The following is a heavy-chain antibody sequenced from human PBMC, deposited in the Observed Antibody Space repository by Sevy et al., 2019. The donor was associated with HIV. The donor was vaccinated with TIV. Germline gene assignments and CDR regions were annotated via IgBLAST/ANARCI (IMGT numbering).Heavy chain of an antibody. D-gene: IGHD1-1*01. CDR3: ARGGPNQHQLDYFDY. J-gene: IGHJ4*02. Sequence: SEILSLTCTVSGVSISPYYWAWIRQPPGKGLECIGFSGSTNYNPSLKTRVTTSVDTSKNQFSLKLRSVTAADTAIYYCARGGPNQHQLDYFDYWGQGTLVTVSS. CDR2: SGST. V-gene: IGHV4-59*01. CDR1: GVSISPYY.